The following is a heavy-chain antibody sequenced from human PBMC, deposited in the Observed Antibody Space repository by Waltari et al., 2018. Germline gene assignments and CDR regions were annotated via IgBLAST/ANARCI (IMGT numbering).Heavy chain of an antibody. CDR1: GYSISRGYY. CDR2: IYHSGST. J-gene: IGHJ4*02. V-gene: IGHV4-38-2*01. D-gene: IGHD1-26*01. Sequence: QVQLQESGPGLVKPSETLSLTCAVSGYSISRGYYWGWIRQPPGKGLEWIGSIYHSGSTYYNPSLKSRVTISVDTSKNQFSLKLSSVTAADTAVYYCARHVVGAAIDYWGQGTLVTVSS. CDR3: ARHVVGAAIDY.